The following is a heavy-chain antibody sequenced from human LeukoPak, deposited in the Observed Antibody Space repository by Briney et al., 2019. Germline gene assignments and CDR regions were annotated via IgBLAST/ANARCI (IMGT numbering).Heavy chain of an antibody. Sequence: SETLSLTCTVSGGSFSSSSYYWGWIRQPPGKGLEWIGSMYYSGSTYYNASLRSRVTISVDTSKNQFSLKLSSVTAAVTAVYYCARHFDRDGYKSNAFDIWGQGTMVTVSS. CDR1: GGSFSSSSYY. V-gene: IGHV4-39*01. D-gene: IGHD5-24*01. J-gene: IGHJ3*02. CDR2: MYYSGST. CDR3: ARHFDRDGYKSNAFDI.